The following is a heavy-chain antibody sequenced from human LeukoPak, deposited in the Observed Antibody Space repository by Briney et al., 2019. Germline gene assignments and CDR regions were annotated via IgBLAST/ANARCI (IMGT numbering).Heavy chain of an antibody. Sequence: PSETLSLPCTVSGCPISSSSYYWGWIRQPPGKGLEWIGSIYYSGRTYYNPSLKSRGTISVEPSKNQFSLKLSSVTAADTAVYYCARLATGGGWWGGVIDYWGQGTLVTVSS. D-gene: IGHD6-19*01. CDR3: ARLATGGGWWGGVIDY. CDR1: GCPISSSSYY. CDR2: IYYSGRT. V-gene: IGHV4-39*01. J-gene: IGHJ4*02.